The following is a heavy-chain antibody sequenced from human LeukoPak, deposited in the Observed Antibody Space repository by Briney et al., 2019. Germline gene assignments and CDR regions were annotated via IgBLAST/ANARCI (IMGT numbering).Heavy chain of an antibody. CDR2: TYHSGST. CDR3: ARARTYSSSEIFDY. J-gene: IGHJ4*02. D-gene: IGHD6-6*01. CDR1: GGSIISGGYS. Sequence: HSETLSLTCAVSGGSIISGGYSWSWIRQPPGKGLEWIGYTYHSGSTYYNPSLKSRVTISVDRSKNQFSLKLSSVTAADTAVYYCARARTYSSSEIFDYWGQGTLVTVSS. V-gene: IGHV4-30-2*01.